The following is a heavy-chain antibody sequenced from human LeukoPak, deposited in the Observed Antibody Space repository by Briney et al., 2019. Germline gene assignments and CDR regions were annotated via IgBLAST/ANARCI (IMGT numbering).Heavy chain of an antibody. V-gene: IGHV5-51*01. CDR2: IYPGDSDT. D-gene: IGHD3-16*01. J-gene: IGHJ4*02. CDR1: GYGFTTYW. CDR3: ANGLKPYYFDY. Sequence: GESLKISCKGSGYGFTTYWIGWVRQMPGKGLEWMGIIYPGDSDTRYSPSFQGQITISADKSISTAYLQWSSLKASDTAMYYCANGLKPYYFDYWGQGTLVTVSS.